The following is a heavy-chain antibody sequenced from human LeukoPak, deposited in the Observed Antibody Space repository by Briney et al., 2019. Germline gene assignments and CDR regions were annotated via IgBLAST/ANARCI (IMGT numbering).Heavy chain of an antibody. CDR1: GYTLTELS. CDR3: ARGLSGTAAGTGAFDI. J-gene: IGHJ3*02. Sequence: ASVKVSCKVSGYTLTELSMHWVRQAPGQGLEWMGIINPSGGSTSYPLKFQGRVTMTRDTSTSTVYMELSSLRSEDTAVYYCARGLSGTAAGTGAFDIWGQGTMVTVSS. CDR2: INPSGGST. V-gene: IGHV1-46*01. D-gene: IGHD6-13*01.